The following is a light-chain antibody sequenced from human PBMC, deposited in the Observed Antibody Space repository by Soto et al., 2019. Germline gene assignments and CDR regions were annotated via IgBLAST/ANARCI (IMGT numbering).Light chain of an antibody. V-gene: IGKV3-20*01. J-gene: IGKJ2*01. CDR1: QSVSTSY. Sequence: ESVLTQSPGTLSLSPGESATLSCRASQSVSTSYLARYQQKPGQAPRLLIYGASRWATGIAESFSGSGSGGEFTLTSGRLEANVFAVYYCQQDGSSPPYTFGQGTKLEI. CDR2: GAS. CDR3: QQDGSSPPYT.